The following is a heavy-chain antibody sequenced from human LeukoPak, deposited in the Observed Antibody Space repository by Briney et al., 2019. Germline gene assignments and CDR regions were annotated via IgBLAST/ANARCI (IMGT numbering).Heavy chain of an antibody. CDR2: MYLSGTT. CDR1: GDSINSLDL. D-gene: IGHD3-22*01. CDR3: AGLVGRYSSGLYYYYFDY. Sequence: GTLSLTCTVSGDSINSLDLWSWVRQPPGKGLEWIGEMYLSGTTHSNPSVKSRVTISIDKSKNQFFLNLSSVTAADTAVYYCAGLVGRYSSGLYYYYFDYWGQGTPVTVSS. V-gene: IGHV4-4*02. J-gene: IGHJ4*02.